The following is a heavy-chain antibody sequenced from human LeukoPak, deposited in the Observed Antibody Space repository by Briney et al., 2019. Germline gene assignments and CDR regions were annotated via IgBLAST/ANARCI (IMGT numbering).Heavy chain of an antibody. CDR3: AKVASYCSSTSCYGDEYFQH. J-gene: IGHJ1*01. Sequence: GGSLRLSCAASGFTFSSYGMHWVRQAPGKGLEWVAFIRYDGSNKYYADSVKGRFTISRDNSKNTLYLHVNSLRAEDTAVYYCAKVASYCSSTSCYGDEYFQHWGQGTLVTVSS. D-gene: IGHD2-2*01. V-gene: IGHV3-30*02. CDR2: IRYDGSNK. CDR1: GFTFSSYG.